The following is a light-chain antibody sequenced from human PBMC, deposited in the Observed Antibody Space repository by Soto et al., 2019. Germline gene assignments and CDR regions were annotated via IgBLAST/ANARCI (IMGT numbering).Light chain of an antibody. CDR2: EAS. CDR1: QTVRSDY. V-gene: IGKV3-11*01. CDR3: QQRFDWPKIT. J-gene: IGKJ5*01. Sequence: EIVLTQSPATLSVSPGESATLSCRSIQTVRSDYLAWYRQSPGQPPRLLLFEASNRATGIPARFSGSGSGTDFTLTISSLEPEDFGVFYCQQRFDWPKITFGQGTRLEIK.